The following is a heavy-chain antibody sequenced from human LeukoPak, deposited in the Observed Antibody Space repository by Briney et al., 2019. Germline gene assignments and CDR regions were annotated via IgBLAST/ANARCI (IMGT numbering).Heavy chain of an antibody. V-gene: IGHV1-2*02. CDR3: ARERERELLPPLEEHDY. J-gene: IGHJ4*02. Sequence: ASVKVSCKASGYTFTGYYMHCVRQAPGQGLEWMGWINPNSGGTNYAQKFQGRVTMTRDTSISTAYMELSKLRSDDTAVYYCARERERELLPPLEEHDYWGQGTLVTVSS. CDR2: INPNSGGT. CDR1: GYTFTGYY. D-gene: IGHD3-22*01.